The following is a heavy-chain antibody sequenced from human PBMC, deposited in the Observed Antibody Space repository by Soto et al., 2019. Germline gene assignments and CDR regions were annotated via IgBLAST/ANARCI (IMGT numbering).Heavy chain of an antibody. D-gene: IGHD1-7*01. J-gene: IGHJ4*02. CDR1: GGSIGSNNYY. CDR2: IYYTGRT. Sequence: NPWETLSLTCPVSGGSIGSNNYYWDWIRQPPGKGLEWIGSIYYTGRTYYNPSLRSRVTISLEMSKNQVSLRLDSVTASDTAVYYCARRRRADAWNWPATLSCYFDYWGQGTLVTVSS. V-gene: IGHV4-39*01. CDR3: ARRRRADAWNWPATLSCYFDY.